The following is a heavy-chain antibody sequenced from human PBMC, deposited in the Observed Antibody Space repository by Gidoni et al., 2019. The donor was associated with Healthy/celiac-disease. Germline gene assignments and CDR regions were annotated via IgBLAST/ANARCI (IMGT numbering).Heavy chain of an antibody. CDR2: ISYEGSNK. V-gene: IGHV3-30*18. Sequence: QVQLVESGGGVVQPGRSLRLSWAASGFTFSSYGMHWVRQAPGKGLEWVAVISYEGSNKYYADSVKGRFTISRDNSKNTLYLQMNSLRAEDTAVYYCAKVNRGYSYGYVFDYWGQGTLVTVSS. CDR1: GFTFSSYG. CDR3: AKVNRGYSYGYVFDY. J-gene: IGHJ4*02. D-gene: IGHD5-18*01.